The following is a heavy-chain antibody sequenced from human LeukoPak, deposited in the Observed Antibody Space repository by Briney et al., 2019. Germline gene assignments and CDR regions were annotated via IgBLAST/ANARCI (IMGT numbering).Heavy chain of an antibody. D-gene: IGHD1-26*01. Sequence: GGSLRLSCAASGFTFTDYAMSWVRQAPVKGLEWVSAISASGGSTYYADSVQGPFTISRDNSKNTLYLQMNSLRAEDTAVYYCAKGDTWDPFDYWGQGTLVTVSS. V-gene: IGHV3-23*01. CDR3: AKGDTWDPFDY. J-gene: IGHJ4*02. CDR1: GFTFTDYA. CDR2: ISASGGST.